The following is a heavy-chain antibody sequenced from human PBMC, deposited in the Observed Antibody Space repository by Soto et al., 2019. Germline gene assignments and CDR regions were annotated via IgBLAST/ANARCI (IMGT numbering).Heavy chain of an antibody. D-gene: IGHD6-13*01. CDR3: AREGGRSSSWSRAVGY. CDR2: INHSGST. J-gene: IGHJ4*02. V-gene: IGHV4-34*01. CDR1: GGSFSGYD. Sequence: SETLSLTCAVYGGSFSGYDWSWTRQPPGKGLEWIGEINHSGSTNYNPSLKSRVTISVDTSKNQFSLKLSSVTAADTAVYYCAREGGRSSSWSRAVGYWGQGTLVTVSS.